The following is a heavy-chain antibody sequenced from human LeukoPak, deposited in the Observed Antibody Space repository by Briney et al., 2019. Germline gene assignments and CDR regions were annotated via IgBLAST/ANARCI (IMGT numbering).Heavy chain of an antibody. CDR3: AKDAVTALAGYYYYMDV. CDR1: GFTFSSYG. J-gene: IGHJ6*03. Sequence: GGSLRLSCAASGFTFSSYGMSWVRQAPGKGLEWVSAISGSGGSTYYADSVKGRFTISRDNSKNTLYLQMNSLGADDTAVYYCAKDAVTALAGYYYYMDVWGKGTMVTVSS. CDR2: ISGSGGST. D-gene: IGHD6-19*01. V-gene: IGHV3-23*01.